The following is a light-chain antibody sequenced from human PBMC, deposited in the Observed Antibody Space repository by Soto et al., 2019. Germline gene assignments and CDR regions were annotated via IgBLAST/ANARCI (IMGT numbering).Light chain of an antibody. Sequence: QSVLTQPPSVSGPPGQRVTISCTGSSSNIGAGYDVHWYQQLPGTAPKLLIYGNSNRPSGVPDRFSGSKSGTSASLAITGLQAEDEADYYCQSYDISLSGHVVFGGGTKLTVL. CDR1: SSNIGAGYD. CDR2: GNS. V-gene: IGLV1-40*01. J-gene: IGLJ2*01. CDR3: QSYDISLSGHVV.